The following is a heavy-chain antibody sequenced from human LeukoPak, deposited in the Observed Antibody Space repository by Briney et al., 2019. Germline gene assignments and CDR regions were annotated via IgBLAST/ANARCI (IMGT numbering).Heavy chain of an antibody. J-gene: IGHJ4*02. V-gene: IGHV5-51*01. D-gene: IGHD3-22*01. Sequence: GESLKISCKGSGYSFTSYWIGWVRQMPGKGLEWMGIIYPGDSDTRYSPSFQGQVTISADKSISTAYLQWSSLKASDTAIYYCARAPWYYYDSSGTLAYFDYWGQGTLVTVSS. CDR1: GYSFTSYW. CDR2: IYPGDSDT. CDR3: ARAPWYYYDSSGTLAYFDY.